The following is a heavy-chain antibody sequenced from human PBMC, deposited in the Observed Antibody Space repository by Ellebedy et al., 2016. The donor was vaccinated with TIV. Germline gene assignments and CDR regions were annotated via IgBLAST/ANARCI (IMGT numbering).Heavy chain of an antibody. CDR3: VRTGRPWFDY. CDR1: GFTFSDYY. CDR2: IGSSSTHT. D-gene: IGHD2-8*02. V-gene: IGHV3-11*06. Sequence: GESLKISCAASGFTFSDYYMNWIRQAPGKGLEWVSYIGSSSTHTNYADSVKGRFTVSRDDAKNSLYLHMNSLKAEDTAVYYCVRTGRPWFDYWGQGTLVTVSS. J-gene: IGHJ4*02.